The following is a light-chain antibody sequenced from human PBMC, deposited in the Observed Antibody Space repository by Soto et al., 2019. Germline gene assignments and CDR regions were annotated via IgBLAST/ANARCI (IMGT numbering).Light chain of an antibody. J-gene: IGKJ3*01. CDR3: QQRGNWPPT. CDR1: QSIGSF. CDR2: DAS. Sequence: IVLTQSPATLSLSPGERATLSCRASQSIGSFLAWYQQKPGQPPRLLIYDASNRATGIQGRFSGSGSGTDFTLTISSLEPEDFAFYYCQQRGNWPPTFGPGTKVNIK. V-gene: IGKV3-11*01.